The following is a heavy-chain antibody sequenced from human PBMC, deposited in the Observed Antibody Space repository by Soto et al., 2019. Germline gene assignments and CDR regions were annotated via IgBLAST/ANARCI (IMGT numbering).Heavy chain of an antibody. CDR3: AARRDAGPV. CDR1: GGSIGTMDW. V-gene: IGHV4-4*02. CDR2: IHHTGST. D-gene: IGHD6-13*01. Sequence: PSETLCLTCAVSGGSIGTMDWWTWVRQPPGKGLQWIGEIHHTGSTNYNPSLQSRVTISIDESWTSFSLNLDSVTAADTAVYYCAARRDAGPVWGPGMLVTVSS. J-gene: IGHJ4*02.